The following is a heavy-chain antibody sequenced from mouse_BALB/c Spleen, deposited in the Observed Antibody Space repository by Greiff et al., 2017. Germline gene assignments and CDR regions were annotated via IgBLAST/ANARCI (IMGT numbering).Heavy chain of an antibody. Sequence: EVQGVESGGDLVKPGGSLKLSCAASGFTFSSYGMSWVRQTPDKRLEWVATISSGGSYTYYPDSVKGRFTISRDNAKNTLYLQMSSLKSEDTAMYYCASLRRFAYWGQGTLVTVSA. V-gene: IGHV5-6*01. CDR2: ISSGGSYT. CDR3: ASLRRFAY. J-gene: IGHJ3*01. D-gene: IGHD1-1*01. CDR1: GFTFSSYG.